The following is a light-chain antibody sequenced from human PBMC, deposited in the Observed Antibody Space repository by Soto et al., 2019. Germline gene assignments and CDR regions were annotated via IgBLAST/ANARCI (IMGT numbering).Light chain of an antibody. Sequence: IVLTQSPSTLSLSPGERVTLSCRASQSVGTDLVWYQQKPGQSPRLLISEASNRATDIPVRYSGSGSGTDFTLTITGIVPEDFAVYHCQQRRDWPLTFCGGTRGEIK. CDR3: QQRRDWPLT. CDR1: QSVGTD. J-gene: IGKJ4*01. V-gene: IGKV3-11*01. CDR2: EAS.